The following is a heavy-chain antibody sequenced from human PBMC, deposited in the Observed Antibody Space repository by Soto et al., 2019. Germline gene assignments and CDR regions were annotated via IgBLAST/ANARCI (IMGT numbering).Heavy chain of an antibody. Sequence: SETLSLTCTVSGGSISSADYYWSWIRQPPGKGLDWIGYIYYSGTTYYNPSLKSRVTISVDTSKNQFSLKLSSVTAADTAVYYCARVPYSSGWYGGGHNWFDPWGQAILVTVS. D-gene: IGHD6-19*01. J-gene: IGHJ5*02. CDR2: IYYSGTT. V-gene: IGHV4-30-4*01. CDR3: ARVPYSSGWYGGGHNWFDP. CDR1: GGSISSADYY.